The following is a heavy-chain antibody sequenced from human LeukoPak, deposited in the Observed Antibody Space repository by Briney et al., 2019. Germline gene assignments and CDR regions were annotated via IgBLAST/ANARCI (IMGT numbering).Heavy chain of an antibody. V-gene: IGHV3-30*18. Sequence: GGSLRLSCAASGFTFSNYWMTWVRQAPGKGLEWVAVISYDGSNKYYADSVKGRFTISRDNSKNTLYLQMNSLRPEDTAVYYCAKDQFSSGFEYFQHWGQGTLVTVSS. CDR3: AKDQFSSGFEYFQH. CDR1: GFTFSNYW. CDR2: ISYDGSNK. J-gene: IGHJ1*01. D-gene: IGHD6-19*01.